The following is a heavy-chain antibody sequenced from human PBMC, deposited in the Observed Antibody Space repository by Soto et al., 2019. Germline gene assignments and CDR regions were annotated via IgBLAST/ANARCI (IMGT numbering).Heavy chain of an antibody. V-gene: IGHV3-23*01. CDR2: ISDSGGST. J-gene: IGHJ4*02. D-gene: IGHD2-15*01. CDR3: AKDRQLVVVTSIYDY. CDR1: GFTFSSYA. Sequence: EVQLLESGGGLVRPGGSLRLSCAASGFTFSSYAMSWVRQAPGKGLEWVSTISDSGGSTYYADSVKGRFTIARDNSKNTLSRQMNSLRAEDTAVYYCAKDRQLVVVTSIYDYWGQGTLVTVSS.